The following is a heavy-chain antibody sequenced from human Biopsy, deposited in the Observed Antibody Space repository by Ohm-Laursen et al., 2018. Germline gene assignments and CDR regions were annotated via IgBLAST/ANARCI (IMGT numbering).Heavy chain of an antibody. Sequence: GASVKVSCKASGYSFTSYYMHWVRQAPGQELEWMGMINPSGSTTSYLQIFQGRVTMTRDPSKSTVYMELSSLRSADTAVYFCARNTGWYGDLYYFDYWGQGTLVTVSS. J-gene: IGHJ4*02. CDR2: INPSGSTT. CDR3: ARNTGWYGDLYYFDY. V-gene: IGHV1-46*01. D-gene: IGHD6-19*01. CDR1: GYSFTSYY.